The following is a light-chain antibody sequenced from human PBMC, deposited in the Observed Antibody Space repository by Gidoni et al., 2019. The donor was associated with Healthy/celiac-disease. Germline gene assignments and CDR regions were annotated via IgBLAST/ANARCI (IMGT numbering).Light chain of an antibody. CDR2: AAS. Sequence: DIQLTQSPSFLSASVGDRVTITCRASQGISSYLARYQQKPGKDPKLLIYAASTLQHGGPSRFIGSRAGGEFSRTISSRQPEDVATNYCQQLNSYLTWTFGQGTKVEIK. CDR1: QGISSY. J-gene: IGKJ1*01. V-gene: IGKV1-9*01. CDR3: QQLNSYLTWT.